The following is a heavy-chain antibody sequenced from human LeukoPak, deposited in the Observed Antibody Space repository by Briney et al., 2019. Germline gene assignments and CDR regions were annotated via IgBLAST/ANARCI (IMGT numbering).Heavy chain of an antibody. CDR2: IWYDGSNK. D-gene: IGHD4-17*01. V-gene: IGHV3-33*01. Sequence: CTGNKCSFRWLRQPSNKELEWVAVIWYDGSNKYYADSVKGRFTISRDNSKNTLYLQMNSLRAEDTAVYYCARDPDYGDERSFDYWGQGTLVTVSS. CDR3: ARDPDYGDERSFDY. CDR1: CTGNKCS. J-gene: IGHJ4*02.